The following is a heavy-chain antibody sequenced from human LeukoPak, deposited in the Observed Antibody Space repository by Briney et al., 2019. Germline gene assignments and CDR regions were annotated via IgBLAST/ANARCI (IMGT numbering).Heavy chain of an antibody. V-gene: IGHV1-69*01. CDR1: GGAFRNYP. Sequence: SVKVSCKASGGAFRNYPISWVRQAPGQGLEWMGGILPIFRMTNYAEKFQGGVTITADESTTTAYLELNSLRSEDTAVYYCAICSSTWSGDRPDSWGQGSLVTVSS. CDR2: ILPIFRMT. J-gene: IGHJ4*02. D-gene: IGHD2-2*01. CDR3: AICSSTWSGDRPDS.